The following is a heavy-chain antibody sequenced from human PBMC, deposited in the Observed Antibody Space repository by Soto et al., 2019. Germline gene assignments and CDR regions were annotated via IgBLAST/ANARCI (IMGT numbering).Heavy chain of an antibody. CDR2: IDPSDSQT. Sequence: GESLKISCKGSGYSFAGYWITWVRQMPGKGLEWMGRIDPSDSQTYYSPSFRGHVTISAAKSITTVFLQWSSLRASDTAMYYCARGGYFDSSNYLAYWGLGTLVTVSS. CDR1: GYSFAGYW. J-gene: IGHJ4*02. V-gene: IGHV5-10-1*01. CDR3: ARGGYFDSSNYLAY. D-gene: IGHD3-22*01.